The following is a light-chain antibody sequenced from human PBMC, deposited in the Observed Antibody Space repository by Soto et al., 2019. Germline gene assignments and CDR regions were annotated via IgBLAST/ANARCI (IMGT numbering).Light chain of an antibody. CDR1: QSVAKNY. CDR2: DAS. V-gene: IGKV3-20*01. J-gene: IGKJ1*01. Sequence: EIVLTQSPGTLSLSPGERATLSCRASQSVAKNYLAWYQQEAGQAPRLLIYDASSRATGIPDRFSGSGSETDFTLTISRLEPEDFAVYYCHQYSSSPQTFGRGTKVEI. CDR3: HQYSSSPQT.